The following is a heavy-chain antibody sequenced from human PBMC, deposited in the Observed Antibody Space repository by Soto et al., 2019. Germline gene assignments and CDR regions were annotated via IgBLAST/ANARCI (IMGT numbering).Heavy chain of an antibody. D-gene: IGHD4-17*01. CDR2: IIPVFGTA. CDR1: GGSLSNYG. V-gene: IGHV1-69*12. CDR3: ARGDATKIVVTTYYAMDV. J-gene: IGHJ6*02. Sequence: QVQLVQSGAEVKKPGSSVKVSCKASGGSLSNYGISRVRQAPGQGLESMGGIIPVFGTANYAQKFQGRVTITADESTNIVYMDVTSLRSEDTAVYYCARGDATKIVVTTYYAMDVWGQGTTVTVSS.